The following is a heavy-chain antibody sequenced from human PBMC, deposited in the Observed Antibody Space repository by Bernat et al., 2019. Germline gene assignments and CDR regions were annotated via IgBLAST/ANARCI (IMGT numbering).Heavy chain of an antibody. J-gene: IGHJ3*02. V-gene: IGHV1-18*01. CDR2: ISAYNGNT. CDR1: GYTFTSYG. D-gene: IGHD4-17*01. CDR3: ARPITVTTDAFDI. Sequence: QVQLVQSGAEVKKPGASVKVSCKASGYTFTSYGISWVRQAPGQGLEWMGWISAYNGNTNYAQKLQGRVTITADKSTSTAYMELSSLRSEDTAVYYCARPITVTTDAFDIWGQGTMVTVSS.